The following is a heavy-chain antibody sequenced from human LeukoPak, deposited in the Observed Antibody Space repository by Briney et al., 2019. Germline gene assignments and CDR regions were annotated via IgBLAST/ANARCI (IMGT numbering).Heavy chain of an antibody. CDR2: IVVGSGNT. CDR3: AADFLTYYYDSSGAGYFDY. Sequence: GTSVKVSCKASGFTFTSSAVQWVRQARGQRLEWIGWIVVGSGNTNYAQKFQERVTITRDMSTSTAYMELSSLRSEDTAVYYCAADFLTYYYDSSGAGYFDYWGQGPWSPSPQ. CDR1: GFTFTSSA. D-gene: IGHD3-22*01. V-gene: IGHV1-58*01. J-gene: IGHJ4*02.